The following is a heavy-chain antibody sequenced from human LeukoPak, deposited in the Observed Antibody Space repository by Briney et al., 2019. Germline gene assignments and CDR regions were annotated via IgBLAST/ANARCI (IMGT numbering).Heavy chain of an antibody. CDR2: ISSSGTSI. CDR1: GFTFSDYY. Sequence: EGSLRLSCAASGFTFSDYYMSWIRQAPGKGLESVAYISSSGTSIYSADSVKGRFTISRDNAKNSLYLQMNSLRAGDTAVYFCARAGIVGAATESPFDNWGQGTLVTVSS. CDR3: ARAGIVGAATESPFDN. D-gene: IGHD1-26*01. J-gene: IGHJ4*02. V-gene: IGHV3-11*01.